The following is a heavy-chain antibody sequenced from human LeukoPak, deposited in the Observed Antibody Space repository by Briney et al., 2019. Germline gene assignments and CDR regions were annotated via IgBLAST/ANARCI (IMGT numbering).Heavy chain of an antibody. D-gene: IGHD5-24*01. CDR1: GYTFTNYY. J-gene: IGHJ4*02. Sequence: ASVKVSCKTSGYTFTNYYIHWVRQAPGQGLEWMGIINPSGGSTSYAQKFQGRVTMTRDTSTSTVYMELSSLRSEDTAVYYCAVTDGYNLSVGYWGQGTLVTVSS. CDR3: AVTDGYNLSVGY. V-gene: IGHV1-46*01. CDR2: INPSGGST.